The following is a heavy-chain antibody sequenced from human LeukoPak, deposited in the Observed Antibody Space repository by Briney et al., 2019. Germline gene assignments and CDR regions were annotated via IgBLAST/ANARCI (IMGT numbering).Heavy chain of an antibody. CDR3: ARRGYDYTNYYYYYGMDV. CDR1: GGTFSSCA. CDR2: IIPILGIA. J-gene: IGHJ6*02. Sequence: SVKVSCKASGGTFSSCAISWVRQAPGQGLEWMGRIIPILGIANYAQKLQGRVTITADKSTSTAYMELSSLRSEDTAVYYCARRGYDYTNYYYYYGMDVWGQGTTVTVSS. V-gene: IGHV1-69*04. D-gene: IGHD5-12*01.